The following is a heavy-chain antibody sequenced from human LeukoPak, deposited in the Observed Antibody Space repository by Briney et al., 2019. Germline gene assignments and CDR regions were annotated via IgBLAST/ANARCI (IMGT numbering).Heavy chain of an antibody. V-gene: IGHV1-8*01. J-gene: IGHJ6*02. D-gene: IGHD2-2*01. Sequence: ASVTVSCKASGYTFTSYDINWVRQATGQGLEWMGWMNPNSGNTGYAQKFQGRVTMTRNTSISTAYMELSSLRSEDTAVYYCARELGYCSSTSCAIVGYYYYYGMDVWGQGTTVTVSS. CDR2: MNPNSGNT. CDR3: ARELGYCSSTSCAIVGYYYYYGMDV. CDR1: GYTFTSYD.